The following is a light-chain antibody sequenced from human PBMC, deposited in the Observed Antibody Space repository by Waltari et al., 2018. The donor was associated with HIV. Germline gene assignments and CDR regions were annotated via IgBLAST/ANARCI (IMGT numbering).Light chain of an antibody. V-gene: IGLV2-14*03. CDR2: DVS. Sequence: QSALTQPASVSGSPGQSITISCTGTSSDVGGYNYVSWYQKHPGKAPKPMLYDVSNRPAGVSNRFSGSKSGNTASLTISGLQAEDEADYYCSSYTSSSTLGVFGGGTKLTVL. CDR3: SSYTSSSTLGV. J-gene: IGLJ2*01. CDR1: SSDVGGYNY.